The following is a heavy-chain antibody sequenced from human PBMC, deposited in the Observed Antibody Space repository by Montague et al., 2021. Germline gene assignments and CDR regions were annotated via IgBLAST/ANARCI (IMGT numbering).Heavy chain of an antibody. V-gene: IGHV3-30-3*01. J-gene: IGHJ4*03. CDR1: GFTFSTYN. Sequence: SLRLSCAASGFTFSTYNIHWVRQAPGKGLEWVAALLYDGNNEYYADSVKGRFTFSRDNSKNTLYLQMSSLRAEDTAVYYCARGGGGYLDYWGQGTLVTVSS. CDR3: ARGGGGYLDY. CDR2: LLYDGNNE. D-gene: IGHD1-26*01.